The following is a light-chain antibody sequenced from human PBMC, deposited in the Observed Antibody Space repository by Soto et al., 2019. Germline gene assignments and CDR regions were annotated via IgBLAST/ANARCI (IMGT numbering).Light chain of an antibody. Sequence: QAVVTQPPSVSGAPGQRITISCTGSPSNIGAGFDVHWYQQFPGTAPKLLIYGTTSRPSGVPDRFSGSQSGTSASLAITGLQAVDEADYYCQAYDTSLCGAWVFGGATKLPV. V-gene: IGLV1-40*01. CDR1: PSNIGAGFD. CDR2: GTT. CDR3: QAYDTSLCGAWV. J-gene: IGLJ3*02.